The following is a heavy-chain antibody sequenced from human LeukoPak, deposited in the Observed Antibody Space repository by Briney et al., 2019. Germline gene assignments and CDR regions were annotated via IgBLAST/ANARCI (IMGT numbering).Heavy chain of an antibody. CDR1: GITLSNYG. CDR2: ISDSGGST. D-gene: IGHD3-22*01. CDR3: ATADYYDSSGYIDY. V-gene: IGHV3-23*01. J-gene: IGHJ4*02. Sequence: GGSLRLSCAVSGITLSNYGMGWVRQAPGKGLEWVAGISDSGGSTNYADSVKGRFTISRDNSKNTLYLQMNSLRAEDTAVYYCATADYYDSSGYIDYWGQGTLVTVSS.